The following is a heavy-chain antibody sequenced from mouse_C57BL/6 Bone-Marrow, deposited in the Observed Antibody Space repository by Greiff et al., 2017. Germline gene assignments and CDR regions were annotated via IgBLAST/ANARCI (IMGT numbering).Heavy chain of an antibody. CDR1: GYAFTNYL. V-gene: IGHV1-54*01. Sequence: VQLQQSGAELVRPGTSVKVSCKASGYAFTNYLIEWVKQRPGQGLEWIGVINPGSGGTNYNEKFKGKATLTADKSSSTAYMHLSSLTSEDSAVYFCARGYYGSPWGQGTLVTVSA. CDR2: INPGSGGT. D-gene: IGHD1-1*01. CDR3: ARGYYGSP. J-gene: IGHJ3*02.